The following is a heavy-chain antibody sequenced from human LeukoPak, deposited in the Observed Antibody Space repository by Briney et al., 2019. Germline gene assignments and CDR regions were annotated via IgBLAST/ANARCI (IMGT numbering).Heavy chain of an antibody. CDR3: ARDPCSGVSCYIEY. Sequence: VGSLRRSRAASGLSFSSYGIHWVRQAPGKGLEWVAFIRYDGSNKYYADSVKGRFTISRDNSKNTLYLQMNSLRAEDTAVYYCARDPCSGVSCYIEYLGQGALVTVAS. J-gene: IGHJ4*02. CDR2: IRYDGSNK. CDR1: GLSFSSYG. V-gene: IGHV3-30*02. D-gene: IGHD2-15*01.